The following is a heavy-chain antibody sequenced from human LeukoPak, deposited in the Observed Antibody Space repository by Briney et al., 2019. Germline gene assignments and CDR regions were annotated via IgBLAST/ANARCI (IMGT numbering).Heavy chain of an antibody. CDR2: INPNSGGT. D-gene: IGHD2-15*01. V-gene: IGHV1-2*02. Sequence: ASVKVSCKASGYTFTGYYMHWVRQAPGQGLEWMGWINPNSGGTNYAQKFQGRVTMTRDTSSSTAYMELSRLRSDDTAVYYCARSWRFCSGDSCYPIDYWGQGTLVTVSS. CDR1: GYTFTGYY. CDR3: ARSWRFCSGDSCYPIDY. J-gene: IGHJ4*02.